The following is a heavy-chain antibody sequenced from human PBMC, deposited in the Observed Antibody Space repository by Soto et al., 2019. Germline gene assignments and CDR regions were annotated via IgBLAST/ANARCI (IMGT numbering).Heavy chain of an antibody. CDR2: IDKVGTDS. CDR1: EFTCSGRS. D-gene: IGHD3-10*01. CDR3: ARGWFGPDV. Sequence: EVQLVESGGGLVQPGGSLRLSCAASEFTCSGRSVHWVRQAPGKGLVWVSGIDKVGTDSTYADSVKGRFTSSRDNAKNTVYLQINSLRVEDTAVYYCARGWFGPDVCGKGTTVTVSS. V-gene: IGHV3-74*01. J-gene: IGHJ6*03.